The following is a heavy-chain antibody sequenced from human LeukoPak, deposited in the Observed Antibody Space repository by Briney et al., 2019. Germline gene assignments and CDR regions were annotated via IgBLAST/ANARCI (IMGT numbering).Heavy chain of an antibody. J-gene: IGHJ4*02. CDR2: INPNSGGT. V-gene: IGHV1-2*02. CDR1: GYTFTGYY. CDR3: ARDWGYYVSNVGY. Sequence: ASVKVSCKASGYTFTGYYMHWVRQAPGQGLEWMGWINPNSGGTNYAQKFQGRVTMTRDTSISTAYMELSRLRSDDTAVYYCARDWGYYVSNVGYWGQGTLVTVSS. D-gene: IGHD3-22*01.